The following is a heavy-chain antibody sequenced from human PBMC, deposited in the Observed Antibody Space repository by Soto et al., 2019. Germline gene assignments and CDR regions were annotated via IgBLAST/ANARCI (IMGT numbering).Heavy chain of an antibody. J-gene: IGHJ6*02. CDR1: GYTFTSYD. CDR3: EREGAGPHLVGGRMDV. CDR2: MNPNSGNT. D-gene: IGHD1-26*01. V-gene: IGHV1-8*01. Sequence: QVQLVQSGAEVKKPGASVKVSCKASGYTFTSYDINWVRQATGQGLEWMGWMNPNSGNTGYAQKLQGRVTKTRSTSISRAYMELSSLRSEHTAEYYCEREGAGPHLVGGRMDVWGQGTKVTVSS.